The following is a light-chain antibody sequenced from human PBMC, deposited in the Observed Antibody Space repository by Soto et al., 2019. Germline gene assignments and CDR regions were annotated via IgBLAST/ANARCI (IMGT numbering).Light chain of an antibody. CDR1: QSLLHSHGYHH. J-gene: IGKJ5*01. CDR3: MHVLQSPIT. CDR2: LAS. Sequence: DIVMTQSPLFLPVTPGEPASISFRSGQSLLHSHGYHHLDWYLQKPGQSPQLLISLASNPASGVLDRFTRSGSGTDFTLKTSRVEAEDVGVYYCMHVLQSPITLGQGTRLEIK. V-gene: IGKV2-28*01.